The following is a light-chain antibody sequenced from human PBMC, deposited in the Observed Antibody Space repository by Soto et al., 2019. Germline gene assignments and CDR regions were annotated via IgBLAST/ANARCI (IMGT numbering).Light chain of an antibody. V-gene: IGKV1-5*01. CDR2: AAS. CDR1: QSISSW. CDR3: QQYDSYWGT. J-gene: IGKJ1*01. Sequence: DIQVSQSPSTLSASVGDRVTITCRASQSISSWLAWYQQKPGKAPKLLIYAASTLQSGVPSRFSGSGSGTEFTLTISSLQPDDFATYYCQQYDSYWGTFGQGTKVDIK.